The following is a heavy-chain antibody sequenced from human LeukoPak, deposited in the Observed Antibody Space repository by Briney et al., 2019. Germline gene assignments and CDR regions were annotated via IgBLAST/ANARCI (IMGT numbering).Heavy chain of an antibody. D-gene: IGHD1-1*01. CDR2: INPDSGGT. CDR1: GYTFTDYH. J-gene: IGHJ5*02. Sequence: GASVKVSCKAPGYTFTDYHMHWVRQAPGQGLEWMGWINPDSGGTNYAQNFQGRVTMTRDTSISTAYMELYSLRSDDTAVYYCARELGGGTTREDWFDPWGQGTLVTVSS. CDR3: ARELGGGTTREDWFDP. V-gene: IGHV1-2*02.